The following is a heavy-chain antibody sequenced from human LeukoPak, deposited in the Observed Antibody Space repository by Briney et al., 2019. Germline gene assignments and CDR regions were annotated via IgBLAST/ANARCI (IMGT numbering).Heavy chain of an antibody. Sequence: SQTLSLTCAVSGGSISSGGYSWSWIRQPPGKGLEWIGYIYHSGSTYYNPSLKSRVTISVDRSKNQFSLKLSSVTAADTAVYYCARGALGYDFWSGYPFDYWGQGTLVTVSS. CDR1: GGSISSGGYS. V-gene: IGHV4-30-2*01. J-gene: IGHJ4*02. D-gene: IGHD3-3*01. CDR2: IYHSGST. CDR3: ARGALGYDFWSGYPFDY.